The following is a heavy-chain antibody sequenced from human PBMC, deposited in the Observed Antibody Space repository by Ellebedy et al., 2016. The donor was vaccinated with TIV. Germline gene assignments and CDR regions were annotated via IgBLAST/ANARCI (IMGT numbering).Heavy chain of an antibody. CDR1: GFSFSSYW. Sequence: GESLKISCAASGFSFSSYWMSWVRQAPGKGLEWVANINQDGSERHYVDAVKGRFTISRDNAKNSLYLQMRSLRVEDTAVYYCTTDGSYGDYRSPTHAFVMWGQGTMVAVSS. J-gene: IGHJ3*02. V-gene: IGHV3-7*01. CDR2: INQDGSER. D-gene: IGHD4-17*01. CDR3: TTDGSYGDYRSPTHAFVM.